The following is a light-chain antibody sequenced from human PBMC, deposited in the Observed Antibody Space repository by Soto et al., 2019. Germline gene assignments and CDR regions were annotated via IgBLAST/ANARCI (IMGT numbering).Light chain of an antibody. J-gene: IGLJ2*01. Sequence: QAVVTQSPSASGTPGQRVTIWCSGSTSNIGVNNVYWYQQLTGTAPKLLIYRSNQRPSGVPDRFSGSKSGTSASLVISGLQSEDEADYYCAAWDDSLSGPVFGGGTKLTVL. CDR2: RSN. CDR3: AAWDDSLSGPV. CDR1: TSNIGVNN. V-gene: IGLV1-47*01.